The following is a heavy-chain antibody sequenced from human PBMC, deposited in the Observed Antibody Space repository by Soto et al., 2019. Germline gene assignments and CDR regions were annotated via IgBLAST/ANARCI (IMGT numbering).Heavy chain of an antibody. D-gene: IGHD1-26*01. CDR1: GFTFSSYA. CDR2: ISGSGDST. V-gene: IGHV3-23*01. J-gene: IGHJ4*02. CDR3: ARRGSGSYYDY. Sequence: SGGGLVQPGGSLRLSCAASGFTFSSYAMRWVRQAPGKGLEWVSAISGSGDSTYYADSVKGRFTTSRDNSKNTLYLQTNSLRAEDTAVYYCARRGSGSYYDYWGQGTLVTVSS.